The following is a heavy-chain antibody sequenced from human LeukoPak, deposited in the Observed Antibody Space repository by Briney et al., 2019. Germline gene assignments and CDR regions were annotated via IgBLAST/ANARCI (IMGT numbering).Heavy chain of an antibody. CDR2: IYYSAST. CDR3: ARSGYYYDSLDY. D-gene: IGHD3-22*01. J-gene: IGHJ4*02. Sequence: SETLSLTCTVSGGSISGYYWSWVRQPPEKGLEWIGYIYYSASTNYNPSLKSRVTISVDTSKNQFSLRLSSVTAADTAVYYCARSGYYYDSLDYWGQGTLVTVSS. V-gene: IGHV4-59*08. CDR1: GGSISGYY.